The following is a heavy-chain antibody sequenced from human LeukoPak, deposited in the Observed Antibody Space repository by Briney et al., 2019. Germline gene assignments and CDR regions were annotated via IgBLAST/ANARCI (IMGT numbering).Heavy chain of an antibody. D-gene: IGHD3-22*01. CDR3: AREMGGEYYYDSSGYYSDV. Sequence: GGSLRLSCAASGFTVSSNYMSWVRQAPGKGLEWVSVIYSGGSTYYADSVKGRFTISRDNSKNTLYLQMNSLRAEDTAVYYCAREMGGEYYYDSSGYYSDVWGQGTTVTVSS. CDR1: GFTVSSNY. V-gene: IGHV3-66*01. CDR2: IYSGGST. J-gene: IGHJ6*02.